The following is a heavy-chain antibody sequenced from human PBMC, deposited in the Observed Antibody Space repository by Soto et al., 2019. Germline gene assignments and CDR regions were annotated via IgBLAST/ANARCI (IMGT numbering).Heavy chain of an antibody. CDR1: GYTFTYYH. V-gene: IGHV1-46*01. CDR3: ARAAYTSGLLFYLDY. CDR2: INPYGGDT. D-gene: IGHD5-18*01. Sequence: GASVKVSCKASGYTFTYYHLHWVRQAPGQGLEWMGIINPYGGDTTYAQKFQGRVTMTRDTSTSRVYMELSSLRSEDTALYYCARAAYTSGLLFYLDYWGQGALVTVSS. J-gene: IGHJ4*02.